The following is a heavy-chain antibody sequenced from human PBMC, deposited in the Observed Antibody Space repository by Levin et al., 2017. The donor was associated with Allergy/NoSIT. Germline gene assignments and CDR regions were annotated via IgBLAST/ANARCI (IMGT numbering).Heavy chain of an antibody. CDR2: IFYSGST. J-gene: IGHJ6*03. D-gene: IGHD5-24*01. V-gene: IGHV4-39*01. Sequence: GSLRLSCTVSGGSISSSNYYWGWIRQSPGMGLEWIGTIFYSGSTYYNPSLKSRVTISVDTSKNQFSLRLSSVSAADTAVYYCVRHHTIRSYYYYMDVWGKGTTVTVSS. CDR3: VRHHTIRSYYYYMDV. CDR1: GGSISSSNYY.